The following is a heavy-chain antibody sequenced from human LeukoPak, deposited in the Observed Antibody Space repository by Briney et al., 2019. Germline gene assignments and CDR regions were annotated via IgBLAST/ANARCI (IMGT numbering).Heavy chain of an antibody. Sequence: GGSLRLSCAASGFTFSSYDMHWVRQAPGKGLEWVAFIRYDESIKYYADSVKGRFTISRDNSKKTLYLEMNSLRVEDTAVYYCAKGRRPYSSSWYPYIDNWGQGTLVTVSS. CDR3: AKGRRPYSSSWYPYIDN. CDR2: IRYDESIK. J-gene: IGHJ4*02. CDR1: GFTFSSYD. D-gene: IGHD2-2*01. V-gene: IGHV3-30*02.